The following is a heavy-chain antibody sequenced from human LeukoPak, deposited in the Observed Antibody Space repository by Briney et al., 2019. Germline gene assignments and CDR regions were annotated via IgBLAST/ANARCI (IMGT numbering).Heavy chain of an antibody. D-gene: IGHD3-9*01. J-gene: IGHJ6*02. CDR3: AKGLHYDILTGYYRGYGTDV. V-gene: IGHV3-9*01. Sequence: PGGSLRLSCAASGFTFDDYAMHWVRQAPGKGLEWVSGISWNSGSIGYADSVKGRFTISRDNAKNSLYLQMNSLRAEDTALYYCAKGLHYDILTGYYRGYGTDVWGQGTTVTVSS. CDR1: GFTFDDYA. CDR2: ISWNSGSI.